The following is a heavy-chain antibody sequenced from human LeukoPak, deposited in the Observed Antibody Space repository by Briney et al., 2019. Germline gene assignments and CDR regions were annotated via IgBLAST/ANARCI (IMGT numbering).Heavy chain of an antibody. J-gene: IGHJ6*04. CDR1: GGSISSSNW. Sequence: PSGTLSLTCAVSGGSISSSNWWSWVRQPPGKGLEWIGEIYHGGSTNYNPSLKSRVTISVDKSKNQFSLTLSSVTAADTAVYYCARWRFPEPYVGMDVWGKGTTVTVSS. CDR3: ARWRFPEPYVGMDV. CDR2: IYHGGST. V-gene: IGHV4-4*02. D-gene: IGHD1-14*01.